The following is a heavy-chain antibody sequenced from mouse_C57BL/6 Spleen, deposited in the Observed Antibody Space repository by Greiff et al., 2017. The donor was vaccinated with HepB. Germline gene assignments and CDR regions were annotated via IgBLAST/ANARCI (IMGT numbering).Heavy chain of an antibody. CDR2: ISPGDGDT. V-gene: IGHV1-82*01. CDR1: GYAFSSSW. Sequence: VQLQQSGPELVKPGASVKISCKASGYAFSSSWMNWVKQRPGTGLERIGRISPGDGDTDYNGKFKGKATLTADKSASPAYMQLSSLTSEDSAVYFCAKLVRREFAYWGQGTLVTVSA. J-gene: IGHJ3*01. CDR3: AKLVRREFAY. D-gene: IGHD2-14*01.